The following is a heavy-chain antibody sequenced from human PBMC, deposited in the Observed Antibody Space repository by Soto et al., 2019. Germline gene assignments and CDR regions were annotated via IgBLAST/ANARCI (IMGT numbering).Heavy chain of an antibody. CDR3: AREDYYYDSSPKYGMEV. D-gene: IGHD3-22*01. V-gene: IGHV3-48*01. CDR2: ISSSSRTI. CDR1: GFTFSSYS. Sequence: EVQLVESGGGLVQPGGSLRLSCAASGFTFSSYSMNWVRQAPGKGLEWFSYISSSSRTIYYADSVKGRFTISRDNAKNSLYLQMNSLRAEDTAVYYCAREDYYYDSSPKYGMEVWGQGTTVTVSS. J-gene: IGHJ6*02.